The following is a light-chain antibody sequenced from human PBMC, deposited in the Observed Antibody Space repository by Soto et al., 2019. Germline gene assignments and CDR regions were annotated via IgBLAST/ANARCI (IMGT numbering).Light chain of an antibody. CDR1: SSDVGSYNL. V-gene: IGLV2-23*01. J-gene: IGLJ2*01. Sequence: QSVLTQPASVSGSPGQSITISCTGTSSDVGSYNLVSWYQQHPDKAPKLMIYEGSKRPSGGSNRFSGSKSGNTASLTISGLQAEDEADYYCCSYAGSSTLVFGGGTKVTVL. CDR3: CSYAGSSTLV. CDR2: EGS.